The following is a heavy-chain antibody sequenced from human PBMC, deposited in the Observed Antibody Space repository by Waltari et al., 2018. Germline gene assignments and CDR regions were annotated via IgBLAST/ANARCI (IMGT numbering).Heavy chain of an antibody. J-gene: IGHJ4*02. V-gene: IGHV4-4*02. CDR2: GQRSGNT. Sequence: QLQLQESGPGLVKPSGTLSLTCAVSGDSMSSTDWWSWVRQSPGKGLEWIGQGQRSGNTNEKPSLASRVTISIYASAVQVSLKVTSATAADTAVYFCARDRGRGIYLDSWGQGTLVTVSP. CDR1: GDSMSSTDW. D-gene: IGHD2-15*01. CDR3: ARDRGRGIYLDS.